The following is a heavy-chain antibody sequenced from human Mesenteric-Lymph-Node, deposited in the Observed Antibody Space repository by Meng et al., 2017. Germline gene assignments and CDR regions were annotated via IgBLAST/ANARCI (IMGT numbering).Heavy chain of an antibody. CDR3: ARGRGYGDYGSLY. Sequence: QVQLQQGGAGLLKPSETLSLTCAVYGGSFSGYYWSWIRQPPGKGLEWIGEINHSGSTNYNPSLKRRVTISVDTSKNQFSLKLSSVTAADTAVYYCARGRGYGDYGSLYWGQGTLVTVSS. V-gene: IGHV4-34*01. CDR1: GGSFSGYY. CDR2: INHSGST. D-gene: IGHD4-17*01. J-gene: IGHJ4*02.